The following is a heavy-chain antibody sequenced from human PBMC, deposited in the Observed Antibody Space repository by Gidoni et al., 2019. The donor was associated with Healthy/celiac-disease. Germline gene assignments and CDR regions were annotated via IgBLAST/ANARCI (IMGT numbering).Heavy chain of an antibody. D-gene: IGHD3-10*01. J-gene: IGHJ5*02. CDR3: ARVEYYCSGKKNWFDP. V-gene: IGHV1-2*02. CDR1: GYTFTGSY. CDR2: INPNSGGT. Sequence: QVQLVQSGAEVKKPGASVKVSCKASGYTFTGSYMHWVRQAPGQGLEWMGWINPNSGGTTYAQKFQGRVTMTRDTSISTAYMELSRLRSDDTAVYYCARVEYYCSGKKNWFDPWGQGTLVTVSS.